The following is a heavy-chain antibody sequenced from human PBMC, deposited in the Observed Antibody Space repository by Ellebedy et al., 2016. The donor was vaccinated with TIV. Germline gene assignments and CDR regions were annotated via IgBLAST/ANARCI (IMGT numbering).Heavy chain of an antibody. CDR3: ASGPAYCGGDCLAFDI. CDR1: GFTFSSYS. V-gene: IGHV4-34*01. D-gene: IGHD2-21*01. Sequence: GSLRLXXAASGFTFSSYSMNWVRQAPGKGLEWIGEINHSGSTNYNPSLKSRVTISVDTSKNQFSLKLSSVTAADTAVYYCASGPAYCGGDCLAFDIWGQGTMVTVSS. CDR2: INHSGST. J-gene: IGHJ3*02.